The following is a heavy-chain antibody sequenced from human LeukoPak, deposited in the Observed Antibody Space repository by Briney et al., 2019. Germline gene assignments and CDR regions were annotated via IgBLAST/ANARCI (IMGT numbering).Heavy chain of an antibody. CDR1: GYTFTGYY. CDR2: ISAYNGNT. Sequence: ASVKVSCKASGYTFTGYYMHWVRQAPGQGLEWMGWISAYNGNTNYAQKLQGRVTMTTDTSTSTAYMELRSLRSDDTAVYYCARAPPTGAADYIDYWGQGTLVTVSS. CDR3: ARAPPTGAADYIDY. J-gene: IGHJ4*02. D-gene: IGHD6-13*01. V-gene: IGHV1-18*04.